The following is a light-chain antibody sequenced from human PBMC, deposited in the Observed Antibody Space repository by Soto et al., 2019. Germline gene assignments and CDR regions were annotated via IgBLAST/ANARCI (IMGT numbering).Light chain of an antibody. CDR1: QGISSY. CDR2: AAS. J-gene: IGKJ4*01. V-gene: IGKV1-9*01. CDR3: QQVYVYPST. Sequence: IQLTQSPSSLSASVGDRVTLTCRASQGISSYLGWYQQQPGKAPNLLLYAASTFQSGVPPRFSGGGSGTDFTPTISSMQPEDFATYYCQQVYVYPSTFGGGTKVDIK.